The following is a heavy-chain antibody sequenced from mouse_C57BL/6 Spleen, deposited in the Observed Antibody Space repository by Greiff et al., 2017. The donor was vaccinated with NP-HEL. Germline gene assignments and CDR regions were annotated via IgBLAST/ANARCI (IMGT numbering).Heavy chain of an antibody. CDR3: ASYYSNYGEVWFAY. D-gene: IGHD2-5*01. CDR2: IYPRSGNT. V-gene: IGHV1-81*01. Sequence: VMLVESGAELARPGASVKLSCKASGYTFTSYGISWVKQRTGQGLEWIGEIYPRSGNTYYNEKFKGKATLTADKSSSTAYMELRSLTSEDSAVYFCASYYSNYGEVWFAYWGQGTLVTVSA. J-gene: IGHJ3*01. CDR1: GYTFTSYG.